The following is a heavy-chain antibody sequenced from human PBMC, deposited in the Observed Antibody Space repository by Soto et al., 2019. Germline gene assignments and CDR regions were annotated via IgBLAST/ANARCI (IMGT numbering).Heavy chain of an antibody. V-gene: IGHV3-30-3*01. J-gene: IGHJ6*02. CDR2: ISYDGSNK. CDR3: ARACAYHYYGMDV. CDR1: GFTFSSYA. Sequence: ESGGGVVQPGRSLRLSCAASGFTFSSYAMHWVRQAPGKGLGWLAVISYDGSNKYYADSVKGRFTTSRANSKNTLYLQMNSLRAEDTAVYYCARACAYHYYGMDVWGQGTTVTVSS.